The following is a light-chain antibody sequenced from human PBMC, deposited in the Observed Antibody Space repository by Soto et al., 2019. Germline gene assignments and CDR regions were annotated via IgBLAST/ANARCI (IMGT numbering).Light chain of an antibody. Sequence: EIVMTQSPATLSVSPGERATLSYGASQSVSSNLAWYQQKPGQAPRLLIYGASTRATGIPARFSGDGSGTEFTLTISSLQSEDFGIYYCQKYNQWPWTFGPGTKVDI. CDR3: QKYNQWPWT. J-gene: IGKJ1*01. V-gene: IGKV3-15*01. CDR1: QSVSSN. CDR2: GAS.